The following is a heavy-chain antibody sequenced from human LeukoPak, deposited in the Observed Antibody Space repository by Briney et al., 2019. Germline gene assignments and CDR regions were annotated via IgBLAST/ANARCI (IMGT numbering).Heavy chain of an antibody. D-gene: IGHD6-13*01. CDR2: ISSSSSYI. Sequence: PGGSLRLSCAASGFTFSSYSMNWVRQAPGKGLEWVSSISSSSSYIYYADSVKGRFTISRDNAKNSLYLQMNSLRAEDTAVYYCARDRVSSWYLRGDFDYWGQGTLVTVSS. J-gene: IGHJ4*02. CDR1: GFTFSSYS. V-gene: IGHV3-21*01. CDR3: ARDRVSSWYLRGDFDY.